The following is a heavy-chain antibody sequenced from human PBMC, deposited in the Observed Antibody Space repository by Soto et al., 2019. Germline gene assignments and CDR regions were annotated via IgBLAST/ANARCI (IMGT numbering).Heavy chain of an antibody. CDR3: ARMVTTGTPDYYYGMDV. J-gene: IGHJ6*02. Sequence: PSVKVSCKASGYPFTSYDINWVRQATGQGLEWMGWMNPNSGNTGYAQKFQGRVTMTRNTSISTAYMELSSLRSDDTAVYYCARMVTTGTPDYYYGMDVWGQGTTVTVSS. CDR2: MNPNSGNT. D-gene: IGHD4-4*01. V-gene: IGHV1-8*01. CDR1: GYPFTSYD.